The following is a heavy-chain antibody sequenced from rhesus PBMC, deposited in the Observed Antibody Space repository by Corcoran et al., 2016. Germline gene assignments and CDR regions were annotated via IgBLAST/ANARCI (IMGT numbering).Heavy chain of an antibody. CDR2: IQRKADGETA. V-gene: IGHV3-30*02. J-gene: IGHJ4*01. D-gene: IGHD2-21*01. CDR1: GFTFSNSW. Sequence: EVQLVESGGGLVQPGGSLRLSCAASGFTFSNSWMSWVRQAPGKGLEWVARIQRKADGETADYAASVKCRFTISRDDSKNTLSLLMNSLKTEDTAVYYCTRNTPFDYWGQGVLVTVSS. CDR3: TRNTPFDY.